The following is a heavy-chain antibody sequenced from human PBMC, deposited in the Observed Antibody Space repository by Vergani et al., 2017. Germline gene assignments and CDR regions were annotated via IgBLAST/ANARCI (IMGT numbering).Heavy chain of an antibody. Sequence: QVQLVQSGAEVKKPGASVKVSCKASGYTFTSYYMHWVRQAPGQGLGWMGIINPSGGSTSYAQKFQGRVTMTRDTSTSTVYMELSSLRSEDTAVYYCGRVADFYGLGSRLLDLWGQGILVTVSS. CDR2: INPSGGST. D-gene: IGHD3-10*01. CDR1: GYTFTSYY. CDR3: GRVADFYGLGSRLLDL. V-gene: IGHV1-46*01. J-gene: IGHJ5*02.